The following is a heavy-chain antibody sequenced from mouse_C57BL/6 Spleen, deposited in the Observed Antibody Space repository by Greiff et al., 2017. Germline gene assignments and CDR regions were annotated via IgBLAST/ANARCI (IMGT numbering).Heavy chain of an antibody. D-gene: IGHD1-2*01. CDR2: IDPSDSYT. Sequence: QVQLQQSGAELVKPGASVKLSCKASGYTFTSYWMQWVKQRPGQGLEWIGEIDPSDSYTNYNQKFKGKATLTVDTSSSTAYMQLSSLTSEDSAVYYCARATAHWYFDVWGTGTTVTVSS. V-gene: IGHV1-50*01. CDR3: ARATAHWYFDV. J-gene: IGHJ1*03. CDR1: GYTFTSYW.